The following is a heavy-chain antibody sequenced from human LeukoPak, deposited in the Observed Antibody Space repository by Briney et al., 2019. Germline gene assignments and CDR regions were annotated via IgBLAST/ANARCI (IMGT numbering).Heavy chain of an antibody. V-gene: IGHV1-69*05. CDR2: IIPIFGTA. J-gene: IGHJ6*03. CDR1: GGTFSSYA. CDR3: ARSPSSSWSYYYYYMDV. Sequence: SVKVSCKASGGTFSSYAISWVRQAPGQGLEWMGGIIPIFGTANYAQKFQGRVTITTDESTSTAYMELSSLRSDDTAVYYCARSPSSSWSYYYYYMDVWGKGTTVTVSS. D-gene: IGHD6-13*01.